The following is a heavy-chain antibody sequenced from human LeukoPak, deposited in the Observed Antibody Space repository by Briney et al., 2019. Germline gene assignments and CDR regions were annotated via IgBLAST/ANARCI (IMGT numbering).Heavy chain of an antibody. Sequence: SETLSLTCAVYGGSFSGYYWSWIRQPPGKGLEWIGEINHSGSTNYNPSLKSRVTISVDTSKNQFSLKLSSVTAADTAVYYCARDLTRVLLWFRPFDPWGQGTLVTVSS. V-gene: IGHV4-34*01. CDR1: GGSFSGYY. CDR3: ARDLTRVLLWFRPFDP. J-gene: IGHJ5*02. CDR2: INHSGST. D-gene: IGHD3-10*01.